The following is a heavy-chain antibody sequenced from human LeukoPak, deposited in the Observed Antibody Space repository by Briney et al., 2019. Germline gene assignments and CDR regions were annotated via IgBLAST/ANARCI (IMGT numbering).Heavy chain of an antibody. CDR3: ARPAHVGATTGAFDI. J-gene: IGHJ3*02. CDR1: GFTFSSYG. D-gene: IGHD1-26*01. Sequence: GRSLRLSCAASGFTFSSYGMHWVRQAPGKGLEWVAVIWYDGSNKYYADSVKGRFTISRDNSKNTLYLQMNSLRAEDTAVYYCARPAHVGATTGAFDIWGQGTMVTVSS. V-gene: IGHV3-33*01. CDR2: IWYDGSNK.